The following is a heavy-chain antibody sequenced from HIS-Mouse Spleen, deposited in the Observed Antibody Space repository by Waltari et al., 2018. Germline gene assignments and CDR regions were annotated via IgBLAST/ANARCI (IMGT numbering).Heavy chain of an antibody. Sequence: QVQLQESGPGLVKPSETLSLTCTVSGGSISLYYWSWIRPPPGKGLEWIGYIYYSGSTNYNPSLKSRITISVDTSKNQFSLKLSSVTAADTAVYYCARGLVAAGIFDYWGQGTLVTVSS. V-gene: IGHV4-59*01. D-gene: IGHD1-26*01. CDR3: ARGLVAAGIFDY. CDR2: IYYSGST. J-gene: IGHJ4*02. CDR1: GGSISLYY.